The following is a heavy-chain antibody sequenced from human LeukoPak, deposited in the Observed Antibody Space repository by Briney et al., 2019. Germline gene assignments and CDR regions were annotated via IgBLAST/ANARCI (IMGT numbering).Heavy chain of an antibody. V-gene: IGHV4-59*08. CDR2: IHYSGGT. D-gene: IGHD2-2*01. J-gene: IGHJ4*02. CDR1: GGSISSDY. CDR3: ATLRGSSSAEFDY. Sequence: SETLSLTCTVSGGSISSDYWSWIRQPPGKGLEWIGYIHYSGGTNYTPSLRSRITISVDTSKTQFSLKLSSVTAADTAVYYCATLRGSSSAEFDYWGQGTLVTVSS.